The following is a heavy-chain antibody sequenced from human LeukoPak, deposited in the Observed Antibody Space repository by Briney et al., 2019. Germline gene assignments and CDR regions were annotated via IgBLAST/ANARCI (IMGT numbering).Heavy chain of an antibody. CDR1: GFTFSSHS. CDR3: VREQARAGSFDY. D-gene: IGHD6-19*01. J-gene: IGHJ4*02. Sequence: PGGSLRLSCVVSGFTFSSHSVNWVRQAPGKGLEWVLSITTSNYIFYAESVKGRFIISRDNAKNSLYLQMTSLRAEDTAVYYCVREQARAGSFDYWGQGTLVTVSS. CDR2: ITTSNYI. V-gene: IGHV3-21*01.